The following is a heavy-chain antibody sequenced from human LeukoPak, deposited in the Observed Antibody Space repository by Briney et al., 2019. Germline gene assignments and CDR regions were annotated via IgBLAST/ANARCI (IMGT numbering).Heavy chain of an antibody. CDR2: IWSDGSNK. CDR3: AKDAQRGFDYSNSLEH. CDR1: GFTFSHYG. D-gene: IGHD4-11*01. Sequence: GGSLRLSCAASGFTFSHYGMHWVRQAPGKGLEWVADIWSDGSNKYYADSVKGRFTISRDNFKNTVSLQMNSLRTGDTAVYYSAKDAQRGFDYSNSLEHWGQGSLVTVSS. V-gene: IGHV3-33*06. J-gene: IGHJ4*02.